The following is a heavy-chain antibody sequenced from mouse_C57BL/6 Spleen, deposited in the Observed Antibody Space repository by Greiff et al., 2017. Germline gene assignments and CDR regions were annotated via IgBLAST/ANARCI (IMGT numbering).Heavy chain of an antibody. CDR3: ATYYGSSYAWFAY. J-gene: IGHJ3*01. V-gene: IGHV1-80*01. CDR1: GYAFSSYW. CDR2: IYPGDGDP. Sequence: VQLQQSGAELVKPGASVKISCKASGYAFSSYWMNWVKQRPGKGLEGIGQIYPGDGDPNSNGKFKGKATLTADKSSSTAYMQLSSLTSEDSAVYFCATYYGSSYAWFAYWGQGTLVTVSA. D-gene: IGHD1-1*01.